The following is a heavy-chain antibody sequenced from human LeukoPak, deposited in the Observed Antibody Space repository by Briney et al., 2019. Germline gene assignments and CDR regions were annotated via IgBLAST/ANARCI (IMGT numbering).Heavy chain of an antibody. V-gene: IGHV1-18*01. CDR2: ISAYNGNT. D-gene: IGHD1-26*01. Sequence: GASVKVSCKASGYTFTSYGISWVRQAPGQGLEWMGWISAYNGNTNYAQKLQGRVTMTTDTSTSTAYMELRSLRSDDTAVYYCARDLERTGSYYWKSVAFDYWGQGTLVTVSS. CDR3: ARDLERTGSYYWKSVAFDY. CDR1: GYTFTSYG. J-gene: IGHJ4*02.